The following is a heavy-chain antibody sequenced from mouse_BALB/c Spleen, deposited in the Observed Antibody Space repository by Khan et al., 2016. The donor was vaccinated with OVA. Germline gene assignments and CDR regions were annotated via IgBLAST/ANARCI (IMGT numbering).Heavy chain of an antibody. V-gene: IGHV1-54*01. Sequence: QVQLKESGAELVRPGTSVKVSCKASGYAFTDFLIEWLQQRPGQGLEWIGLINPGGGDTNYNEKFKGKATLTANKSSSTAHLQLSSLTSDDSAVYVCARGGYGSWAYWGQGTLVTVSA. CDR3: ARGGYGSWAY. CDR1: GYAFTDFL. D-gene: IGHD1-1*02. CDR2: INPGGGDT. J-gene: IGHJ3*01.